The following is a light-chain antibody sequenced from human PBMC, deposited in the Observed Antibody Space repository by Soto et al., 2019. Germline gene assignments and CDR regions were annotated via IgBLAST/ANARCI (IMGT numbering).Light chain of an antibody. V-gene: IGKV3-20*01. CDR2: GTS. CDR3: HEYGSSPGS. J-gene: IGKJ1*01. Sequence: EVVLTQSPGTLSLSPGESATLSCRASQSFSSSYFAWYQQSPGQAPRLLIYGTSTRATGIPDRFSGSGSGTDVALTINRLEPEDLSVYYCHEYGSSPGSFGQGTKVEVK. CDR1: QSFSSSY.